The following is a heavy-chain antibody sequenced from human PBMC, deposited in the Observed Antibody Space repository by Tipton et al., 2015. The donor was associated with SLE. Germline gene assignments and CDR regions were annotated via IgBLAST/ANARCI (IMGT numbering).Heavy chain of an antibody. V-gene: IGHV4-61*02. D-gene: IGHD7-27*01. J-gene: IGHJ4*02. CDR1: GGSVSSGSYY. CDR3: ARARRGDYYFDY. Sequence: TLSLTCTVSGGSVSSGSYYWNWIRQPAGKGLEWIGRIHTSGSTNYNPSLKSRVTISVDTSKNQFSLKLISVTAADTAVYFCARARRGDYYFDYWGQGIVVTVSS. CDR2: IHTSGST.